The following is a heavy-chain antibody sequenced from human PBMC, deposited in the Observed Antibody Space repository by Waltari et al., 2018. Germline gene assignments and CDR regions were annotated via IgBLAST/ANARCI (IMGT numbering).Heavy chain of an antibody. CDR3: TRDLYGSGGDYFDP. Sequence: DVQLVESGGGLVNPGGSLRLSFAASDFALRCYYLHWVRQAPGRGLDWVASISGSGRSYIFYTDSVKGRFTISRDNAKNSLFLQMNSLRAEDTAVYYCTRDLYGSGGDYFDPWGQGTLVTVSS. CDR1: DFALRCYY. V-gene: IGHV3-21*01. D-gene: IGHD6-19*01. J-gene: IGHJ4*02. CDR2: ISGSGRSYI.